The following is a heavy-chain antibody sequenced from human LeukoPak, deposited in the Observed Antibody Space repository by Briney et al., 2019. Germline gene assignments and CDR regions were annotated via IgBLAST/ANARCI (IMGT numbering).Heavy chain of an antibody. D-gene: IGHD3-22*01. V-gene: IGHV1-18*01. J-gene: IGHJ4*02. CDR3: ARERKYYDSSGYYLY. Sequence: ASVKVSCKASGYTFTSYGISWVRQAPGQGLEWMGWISAYNGNTNYAQKLQGRVTMTTDTSTSTAYMELRSLRSDDTAVYYCARERKYYDSSGYYLYWGQGTLVTVSS. CDR2: ISAYNGNT. CDR1: GYTFTSYG.